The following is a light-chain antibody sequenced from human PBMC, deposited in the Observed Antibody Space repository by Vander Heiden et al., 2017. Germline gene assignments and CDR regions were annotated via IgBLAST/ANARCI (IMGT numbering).Light chain of an antibody. CDR2: AAS. CDR1: QGISSY. J-gene: IGKJ2*01. CDR3: QQYYSYPQT. Sequence: AIRMTQSPSSFSASTGDRVTITRRASQGISSYLAWYQQKPGKAPKLLIYAASTLQSGVPSRFSGSGSGTDFTLTISCLQSEDFATYYCQQYYSYPQTFGQGTKLEIK. V-gene: IGKV1-8*01.